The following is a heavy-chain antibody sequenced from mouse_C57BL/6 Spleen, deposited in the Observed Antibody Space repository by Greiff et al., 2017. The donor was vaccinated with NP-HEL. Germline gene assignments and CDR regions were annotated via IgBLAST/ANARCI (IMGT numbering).Heavy chain of an antibody. D-gene: IGHD2-3*01. CDR3: ARCSNGYYGWDY. CDR1: GYTFTSYW. Sequence: QVQLQQPGAELVRPGSSVMLSCKASGYTFTSYWMHWVKQRPIQGLEWIGNIDPSDSETHYNQKFKDKATLTVDKSSSTAYMQLSSLTSEDSAVYYCARCSNGYYGWDYWGQGTTLTVSS. J-gene: IGHJ2*01. CDR2: IDPSDSET. V-gene: IGHV1-52*01.